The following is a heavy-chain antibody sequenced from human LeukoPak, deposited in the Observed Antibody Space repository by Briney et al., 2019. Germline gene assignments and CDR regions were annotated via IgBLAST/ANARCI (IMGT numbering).Heavy chain of an antibody. D-gene: IGHD2-8*01. CDR1: GFTFDDYA. V-gene: IGHV3-9*01. J-gene: IGHJ4*02. CDR3: AKGGSIQYRYFDY. CDR2: ISWNSGSI. Sequence: GGSLRLSCAASGFTFDDYAMHWVRQAPGKGLEWVSGISWNSGSIGYADSVKGRFTISRDNAKNSLYLQVNSLRAEDTALYYCAKGGSIQYRYFDYWGQGTLVTVSS.